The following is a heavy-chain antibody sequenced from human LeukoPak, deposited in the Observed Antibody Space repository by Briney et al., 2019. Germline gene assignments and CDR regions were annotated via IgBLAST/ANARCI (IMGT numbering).Heavy chain of an antibody. Sequence: SETLSLTCIVSGGSISSNGYYWGWIRQPPGKGLEWIGSFYYTGSTFYSPSLKSRVTISVDTSKNQFSLKLSSVTAADTAVYYCARRSGTYHAFDIWGQGTMVTVSS. J-gene: IGHJ3*02. CDR1: GGSISSNGYY. V-gene: IGHV4-39*01. CDR3: ARRSGTYHAFDI. CDR2: FYYTGST. D-gene: IGHD1-26*01.